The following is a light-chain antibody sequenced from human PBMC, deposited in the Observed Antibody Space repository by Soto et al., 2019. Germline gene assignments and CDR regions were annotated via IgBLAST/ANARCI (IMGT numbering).Light chain of an antibody. CDR1: KLGNKY. Sequence: SYELTQPPSVSVSPGQTATITCSGDKLGNKYTSWYQQRPGQSPVLVIYQDTRRPSGIPERFSGSNSGNTATLTISGTQTMDEAYYYCQAWDSSYVVGTGTKLTVL. J-gene: IGLJ1*01. CDR2: QDT. V-gene: IGLV3-1*01. CDR3: QAWDSSYV.